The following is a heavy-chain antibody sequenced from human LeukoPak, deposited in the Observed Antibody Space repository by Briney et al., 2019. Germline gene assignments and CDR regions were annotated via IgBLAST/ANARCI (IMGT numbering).Heavy chain of an antibody. D-gene: IGHD4-17*01. CDR1: GYTFTSYD. Sequence: ASVKVSCKASGYTFTSYDINWVRQATGQGLEWMGWMNPNSGNTGYAQKFQGRVTMTRNTSISTAYMELSSLRSEDTAVHYCARVDYGDYRYDYWGQGTLVTVSS. V-gene: IGHV1-8*01. CDR2: MNPNSGNT. J-gene: IGHJ4*02. CDR3: ARVDYGDYRYDY.